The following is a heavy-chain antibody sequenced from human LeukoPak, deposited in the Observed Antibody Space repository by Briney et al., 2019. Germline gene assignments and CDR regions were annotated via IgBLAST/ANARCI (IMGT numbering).Heavy chain of an antibody. V-gene: IGHV3-30*02. Sequence: GGSLRLSCAAPGFTFSTYGMHWVRQAPGKGLEWVAFIRYDGSNKFYADSVKGRFTISRDNSKNTLFLQMNSLRGEDTAVYYCAKSAVRGLPVLGNWGQGTLVTVSS. CDR1: GFTFSTYG. J-gene: IGHJ4*02. CDR2: IRYDGSNK. D-gene: IGHD2-21*02. CDR3: AKSAVRGLPVLGN.